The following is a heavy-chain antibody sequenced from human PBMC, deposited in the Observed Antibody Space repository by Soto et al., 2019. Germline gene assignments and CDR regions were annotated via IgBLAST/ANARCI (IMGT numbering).Heavy chain of an antibody. J-gene: IGHJ5*02. CDR2: TFWDDDK. CDR1: GFSLNTSGVG. Sequence: SGPTLVNPTQTLTLTCTFSGFSLNTSGVGVGWIRQPPGKALEWLALTFWDDDKRYSPSLKTRLSITKDTSNNQVFLTMTNMDPVDTGTYYCVYRRPATATWFDPWGQGILVTVSS. V-gene: IGHV2-5*02. CDR3: VYRRPATATWFDP. D-gene: IGHD5-18*01.